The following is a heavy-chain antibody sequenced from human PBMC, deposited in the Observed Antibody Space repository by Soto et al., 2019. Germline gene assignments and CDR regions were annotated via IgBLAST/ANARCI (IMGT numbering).Heavy chain of an antibody. CDR3: ARWLYYYDSSGGHGMDV. J-gene: IGHJ6*02. D-gene: IGHD3-22*01. CDR1: GGSISTSNYY. CDR2: IFYSGSP. V-gene: IGHV4-39*01. Sequence: SETLSLTCTVSGGSISTSNYYWGWIRQPLGKGLEWIGSIFYSGSPYYNPSLKSRVTISVDTSKNQFSLKLSSVTAADTAVYYCARWLYYYDSSGGHGMDVWGQGTTVTVSS.